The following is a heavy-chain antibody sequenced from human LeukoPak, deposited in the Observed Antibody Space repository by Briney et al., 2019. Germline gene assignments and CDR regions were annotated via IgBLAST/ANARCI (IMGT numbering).Heavy chain of an antibody. D-gene: IGHD6-19*01. J-gene: IGHJ2*01. Sequence: SDTLSLTCAVCGGSFSRYYWSWIRQPPGKGLEWIGEINHSGSTNYNPSLKSRVTISVDTSKNQFSLKLSSVTAADTAVYYCARSIAVAGPRYFDLWGRGTLVTVSS. CDR2: INHSGST. CDR1: GGSFSRYY. CDR3: ARSIAVAGPRYFDL. V-gene: IGHV4-34*01.